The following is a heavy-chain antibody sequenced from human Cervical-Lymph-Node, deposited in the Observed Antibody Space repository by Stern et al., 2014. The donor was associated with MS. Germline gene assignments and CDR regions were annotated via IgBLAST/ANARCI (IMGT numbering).Heavy chain of an antibody. CDR1: GYTFTSHS. CDR2: INTNTGNP. D-gene: IGHD4-17*01. V-gene: IGHV7-4-1*02. Sequence: QVQLVQSGSELKKPGASVKVSCKASGYTFTSHSLNWVRQAPGQGLEWMGWINTNTGNPTYAQGFTGRFVFSLDTSVNTANLQISSLEAEDTAVYFCARDHPDSGDFFDYWGQGTLVTVSS. J-gene: IGHJ4*02. CDR3: ARDHPDSGDFFDY.